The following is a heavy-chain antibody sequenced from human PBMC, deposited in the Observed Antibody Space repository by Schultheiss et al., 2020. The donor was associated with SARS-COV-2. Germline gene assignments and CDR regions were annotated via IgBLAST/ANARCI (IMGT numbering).Heavy chain of an antibody. CDR1: GFTFSSYS. Sequence: GESLKISCAASGFTFSSYSMNWVRQAPGKGLEWVSSISSSSSYIYYADSVKGRITISRDNSKNTLYLQMNSLRAEDTAVYYCARDCMGNLNRAGFDYWGQGTLVTVSS. V-gene: IGHV3-21*01. CDR3: ARDCMGNLNRAGFDY. J-gene: IGHJ4*02. D-gene: IGHD4-23*01. CDR2: ISSSSSYI.